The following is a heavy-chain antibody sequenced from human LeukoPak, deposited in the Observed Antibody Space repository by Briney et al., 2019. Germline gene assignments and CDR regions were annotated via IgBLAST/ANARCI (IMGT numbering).Heavy chain of an antibody. CDR3: AREDVDIASTPLCDY. CDR1: GFTFSSYW. V-gene: IGHV3-7*05. J-gene: IGHJ4*02. D-gene: IGHD5/OR15-5a*01. CDR2: IKQDGSER. Sequence: GGSLILSCAASGFTFSSYWMSWVRQAPGKGLEWVANIKQDGSERYYVDSVRGRFTISRDNAKNSLYLQMNSLRAEDTAVYYCAREDVDIASTPLCDYWGQGALVTVSS.